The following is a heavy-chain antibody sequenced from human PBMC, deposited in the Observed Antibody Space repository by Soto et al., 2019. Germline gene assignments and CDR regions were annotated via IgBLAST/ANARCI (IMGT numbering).Heavy chain of an antibody. D-gene: IGHD5-18*01. CDR2: IRPSGGRA. CDR3: AREPNESYYFDY. V-gene: IGHV1-46*01. CDR1: GYTVTNYY. Sequence: QVHLVQSGAEVKKPGASVKASCKASGYTVTNYYIHWVRQAPGQGLEWLGIIRPSGGRAEYAQRFQGRVTMTRDTSTSTVYMELTSLTSEDTAVYYCAREPNESYYFDYWGQGTLVTVSS. J-gene: IGHJ4*02.